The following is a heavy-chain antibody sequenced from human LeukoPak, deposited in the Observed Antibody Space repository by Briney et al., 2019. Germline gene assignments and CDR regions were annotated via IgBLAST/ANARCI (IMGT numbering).Heavy chain of an antibody. CDR3: ARDYVGYSSSWSKVGY. J-gene: IGHJ4*02. CDR2: INPNSGGT. Sequence: ASVKVSCKASGYTFTGYYMHWVRQAPGQGLEWMGRINPNSGGTNYAQKFQGRVTMTRDTSINTAYMELSRLRSDDTAVYYCARDYVGYSSSWSKVGYWGQGTLVTVSS. V-gene: IGHV1-2*06. CDR1: GYTFTGYY. D-gene: IGHD6-13*01.